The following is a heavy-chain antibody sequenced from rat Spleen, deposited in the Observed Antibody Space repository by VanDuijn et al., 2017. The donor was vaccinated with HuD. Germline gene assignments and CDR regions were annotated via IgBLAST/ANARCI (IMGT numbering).Heavy chain of an antibody. V-gene: IGHV6-8*01. D-gene: IGHD1-12*02. CDR3: TWDYYDATYYYRFTY. J-gene: IGHJ3*01. CDR2: IKAKSNNYAT. CDR1: GFTFSYAW. Sequence: EVQLVKTGGSLVQPGKSLKLTCATSGFTFSYAWMHWIRQSPEKQLEWVAQIKAKSNNYATYYAESVKGRFTISRDDSKSSVYLQMNNLKEEDTAIYYCTWDYYDATYYYRFTYWGQGTLVTVSS.